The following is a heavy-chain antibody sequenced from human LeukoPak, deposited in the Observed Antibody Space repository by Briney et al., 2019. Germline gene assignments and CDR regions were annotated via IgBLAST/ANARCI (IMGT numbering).Heavy chain of an antibody. Sequence: ASVKVSCKASGYTFTSYGISWVRQAPGQGLEWMGWISAYNGNTNYAQKLQGRVTMTTDTSTSTAYMELRSLRSDDTAVYYCARAGDCTNGVCPDDKYYFDYWGQGTLVTVSS. J-gene: IGHJ4*02. CDR2: ISAYNGNT. V-gene: IGHV1-18*01. CDR1: GYTFTSYG. D-gene: IGHD2-8*01. CDR3: ARAGDCTNGVCPDDKYYFDY.